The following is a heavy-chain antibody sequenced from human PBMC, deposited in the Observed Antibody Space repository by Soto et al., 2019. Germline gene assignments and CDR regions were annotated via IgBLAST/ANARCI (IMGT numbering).Heavy chain of an antibody. CDR1: GFTFSSYG. J-gene: IGHJ6*03. CDR3: ARGPSQRNGYYYYYYYYMDV. D-gene: IGHD3-3*01. CDR2: IWYDGSNK. V-gene: IGHV3-33*01. Sequence: GGSLRLSCAASGFTFSSYGMHWVRQAPGKGLEWVAVIWYDGSNKYYADSVKGRFTISRDNSKNTLYLQMNSLRAEDTAVYYCARGPSQRNGYYYYYYYYMDVWGKGTTVTVSS.